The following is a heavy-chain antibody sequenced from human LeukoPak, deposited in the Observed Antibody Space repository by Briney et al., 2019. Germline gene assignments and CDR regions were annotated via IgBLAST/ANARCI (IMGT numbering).Heavy chain of an antibody. D-gene: IGHD3-16*01. J-gene: IGHJ4*02. V-gene: IGHV4-59*01. CDR2: VCYNGTT. CDR3: ATSGGFNSPRHY. Sequence: SETLSLTCSVSGDSISSYFWAWIRQPPGKGLEWIRYVCYNGTTNYNPSLRNRVAISIDTSKNQFSLKLNSATAADTAVYYCATSGGFNSPRHYWGQGTLVTVSS. CDR1: GDSISSYF.